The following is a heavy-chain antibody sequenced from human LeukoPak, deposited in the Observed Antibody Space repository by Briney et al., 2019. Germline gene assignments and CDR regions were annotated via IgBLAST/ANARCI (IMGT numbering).Heavy chain of an antibody. D-gene: IGHD1-26*01. V-gene: IGHV3-23*01. CDR3: AKLIVGATEYFDY. J-gene: IGHJ4*02. CDR2: ISGSGGST. CDR1: GFAFGSYA. Sequence: GGSLRLSCAASGFAFGSYAMSWVRQAPGKELEWVSAISGSGGSTYYADSVKGRFTISRDNSKNTLYLQMNSLRAEDTAVYYCAKLIVGATEYFDYWGQGTLVTVSS.